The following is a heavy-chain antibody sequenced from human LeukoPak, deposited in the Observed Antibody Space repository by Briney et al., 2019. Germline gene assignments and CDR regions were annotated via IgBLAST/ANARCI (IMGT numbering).Heavy chain of an antibody. D-gene: IGHD3-9*01. J-gene: IGHJ4*02. V-gene: IGHV3-21*01. CDR3: ARDPLRYLRVGHYDY. Sequence: PGGSLRLSCAASGFTFSNSAMNWFRQVPGKGLEWVSSIDYDSYHIYYAASVRGRFTISRDNDRNSVYLQMNSLRVEDTAVYYCARDPLRYLRVGHYDYWGQGTLVAVSS. CDR1: GFTFSNSA. CDR2: IDYDSYHI.